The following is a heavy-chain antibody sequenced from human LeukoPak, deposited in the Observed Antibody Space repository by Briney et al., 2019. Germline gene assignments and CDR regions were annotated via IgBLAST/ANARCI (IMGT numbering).Heavy chain of an antibody. D-gene: IGHD6-13*01. CDR3: ARVAYSSTWSNYFDY. V-gene: IGHV3-21*01. J-gene: IGHJ4*02. Sequence: PGGSLRLSCAASGFTFSSYSMNWVRQAPGKGLEWVSSISSSSSYIYYADSVKGRFTISRDNAKNSLYLQMNSLRAEDRAVYYCARVAYSSTWSNYFDYWGQGTLVTVSS. CDR2: ISSSSSYI. CDR1: GFTFSSYS.